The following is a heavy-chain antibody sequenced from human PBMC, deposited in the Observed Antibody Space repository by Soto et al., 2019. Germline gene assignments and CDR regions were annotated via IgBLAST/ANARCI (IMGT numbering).Heavy chain of an antibody. CDR2: TYYRSKWYN. CDR3: ARLIRNSWLDS. CDR1: GDSVSHNGAA. D-gene: IGHD3-3*01. J-gene: IGHJ5*01. V-gene: IGHV6-1*01. Sequence: NCAISGDSVSHNGAAMDWIRQSRSRGLEWLGRTYYRSKWYNDYAVSVKGRITINPDTSNNQLSLQLNSVTPDATSVYYCARLIRNSWLDSGGQGTLVTDPS.